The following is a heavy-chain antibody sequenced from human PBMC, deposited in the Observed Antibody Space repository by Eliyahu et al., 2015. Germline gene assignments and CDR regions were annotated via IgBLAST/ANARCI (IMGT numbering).Heavy chain of an antibody. Sequence: QITLKESGPTLVKPTQTLTLTCTFSGFSLSTSEVGVGWIRQSPGKALEWLALIYWSDXKRYSPSLKGRLYITKXTSKNQVVLTMANVDPVDTGTYYCAHEQRWSSIDYWGQGTLVTVSS. CDR1: GFSLSTSEVG. J-gene: IGHJ4*02. CDR2: IYWSDXK. CDR3: AHEQRWSSIDY. D-gene: IGHD5-24*01. V-gene: IGHV2-5*01.